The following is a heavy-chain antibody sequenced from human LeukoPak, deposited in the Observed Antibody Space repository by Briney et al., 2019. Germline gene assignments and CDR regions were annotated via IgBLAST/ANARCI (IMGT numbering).Heavy chain of an antibody. CDR1: GFTFDDYA. V-gene: IGHV3-9*01. J-gene: IGHJ4*02. CDR3: AKDLWVRGVTAFDY. CDR2: ISWNSGSI. D-gene: IGHD3-10*01. Sequence: PGGSLRLSCAASGFTFDDYAMHWVRQAPGKGLEWVSGISWNSGSIVYADSVKGRFTISRDNAKNSLYLQMNSLRAEDTALYYCAKDLWVRGVTAFDYWGQGTLVTVSS.